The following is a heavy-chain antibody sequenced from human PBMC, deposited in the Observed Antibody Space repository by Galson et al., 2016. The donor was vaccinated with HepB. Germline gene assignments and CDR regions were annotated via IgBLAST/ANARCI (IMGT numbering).Heavy chain of an antibody. CDR1: GVSIGSYY. Sequence: SETLSLTCTVSGVSIGSYYWNWIRQPPGKGLEWIGYIYYTGSTNYNPSLKSRVTMSVDTSKNQFSLKLSSVTAADTAVYYCAREGSLSSSPDAFDIWGQGTMVTVSS. D-gene: IGHD6-6*01. V-gene: IGHV4-59*01. CDR2: IYYTGST. CDR3: AREGSLSSSPDAFDI. J-gene: IGHJ3*02.